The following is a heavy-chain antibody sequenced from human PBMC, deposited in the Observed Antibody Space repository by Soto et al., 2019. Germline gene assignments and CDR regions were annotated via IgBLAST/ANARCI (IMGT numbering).Heavy chain of an antibody. J-gene: IGHJ2*01. CDR2: SRNKANSYTT. V-gene: IGHV3-72*01. Sequence: EVQLVESGGGLVQPGGSLRLSCAASGFTFSDHYMDWVRQAPGKGLEWVGRSRNKANSYTTEYAASVKGRFIISRDDLKNSLYLQMNNLKTEDTAVYYCASARELANHWYFDLWGRGTLVTVSS. CDR3: ASARELANHWYFDL. CDR1: GFTFSDHY. D-gene: IGHD3-3*02.